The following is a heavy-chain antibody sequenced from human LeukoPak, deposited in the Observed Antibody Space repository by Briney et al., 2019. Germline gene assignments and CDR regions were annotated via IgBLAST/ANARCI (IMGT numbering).Heavy chain of an antibody. CDR2: VYNGGTT. D-gene: IGHD6-19*01. CDR1: GGSISHYY. J-gene: IGHJ1*01. CDR3: ARGSEIAVAGSPPTWEYFQH. V-gene: IGHV4-4*08. Sequence: PSETLSLTCDVSGGSISHYYWTWIRQPQGKGLEWLGFVYNGGTTNYNPSLKSRVTISVDTSKNQFSLRLSSVTAADTAVYYCARGSEIAVAGSPPTWEYFQHWGQGTLVTVSS.